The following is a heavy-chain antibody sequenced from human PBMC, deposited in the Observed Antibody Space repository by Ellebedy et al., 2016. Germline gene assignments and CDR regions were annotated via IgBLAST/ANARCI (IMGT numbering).Heavy chain of an antibody. D-gene: IGHD4-17*01. V-gene: IGHV3-48*04. J-gene: IGHJ4*02. CDR1: GFSFSSNS. CDR3: ARGVDYGFDY. Sequence: GGSLRLXXAASGFSFSSNSLNWVRQAPGKGLEWVSHIGSASSSTSYADSVKGRFTSSRDNAQNSLYLQMNSLRAEDTAVYYCARGVDYGFDYWGQGTLVTVSS. CDR2: IGSASSST.